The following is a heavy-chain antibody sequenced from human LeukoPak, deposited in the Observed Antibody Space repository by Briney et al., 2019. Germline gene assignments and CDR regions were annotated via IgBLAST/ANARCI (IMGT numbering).Heavy chain of an antibody. V-gene: IGHV3-30*02. D-gene: IGHD5-18*01. Sequence: GGSLRLSCAASGFTFSSYGMHWVRQAPGKGLEWVAFIRYDGSNKYYADSVKGRFTISRDNSKNTLYLQMNSLRAEDTAAYYCAKEWIQLWPSYLDYWGQGTLVTVSS. CDR1: GFTFSSYG. CDR3: AKEWIQLWPSYLDY. J-gene: IGHJ4*02. CDR2: IRYDGSNK.